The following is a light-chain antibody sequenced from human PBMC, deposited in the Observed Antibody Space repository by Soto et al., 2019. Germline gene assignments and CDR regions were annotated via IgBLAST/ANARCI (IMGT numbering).Light chain of an antibody. CDR2: SNN. CDR3: AAWDDSLNGYV. J-gene: IGLJ1*01. CDR1: SSNIGSNT. V-gene: IGLV1-44*01. Sequence: VLTQPPSASGTPGQRVTISCSGSSSNIGSNTVNWYQQLPGTAPKPLIYSNNRRPSGVPDRFSGSKSGTSASLAISGLQSEDEADYYCAAWDDSLNGYVFGTGTKVTVL.